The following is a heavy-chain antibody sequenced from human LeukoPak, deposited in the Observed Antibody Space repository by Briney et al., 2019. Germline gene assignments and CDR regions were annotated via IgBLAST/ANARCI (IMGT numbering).Heavy chain of an antibody. CDR1: GGSFSGYY. V-gene: IGHV4-34*01. CDR2: INHSGST. CDR3: ARGWDYYYYMDV. Sequence: PSETLPLTCAGNGGSFSGYYWSWIRQPPGKGLEWNGEINHSGSTNYNPSLKSRVTIQVDTSKNQFSLKLSSVTAADTAMYYCARGWDYYYYMDVWGKGTTVTVSS. D-gene: IGHD7-27*01. J-gene: IGHJ6*03.